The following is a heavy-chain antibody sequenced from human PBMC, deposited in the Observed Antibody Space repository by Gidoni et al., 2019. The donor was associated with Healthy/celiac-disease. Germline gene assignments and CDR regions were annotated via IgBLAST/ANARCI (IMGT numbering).Heavy chain of an antibody. V-gene: IGHV3-53*01. Sequence: EVQLVESGGGLIQPGGSLGLSCAASGFPVSSNYMSWVRQAPGKGLEWVSVIYSGGGKYYADSVKGRFTISRDNSKNPLYLQMNSLRAGDTAVYYCARGRDWFDPWGQGTLVTVSS. CDR2: IYSGGGK. CDR1: GFPVSSNY. CDR3: ARGRDWFDP. J-gene: IGHJ5*02.